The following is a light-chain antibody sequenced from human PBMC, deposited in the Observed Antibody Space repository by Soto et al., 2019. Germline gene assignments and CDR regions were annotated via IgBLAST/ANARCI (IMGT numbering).Light chain of an antibody. CDR2: SAS. J-gene: IGKJ1*01. V-gene: IGKV1-39*01. CDR3: HQSYSPPWT. CDR1: QSISTY. Sequence: DIQMTQSPSSLSASVGDRVTITCRASQSISTYLNWYQQKPGKAPEFLIYSASSLQSGVPSRFSGSGAGTDFPLTINSLQPEDFATYYCHQSYSPPWTFGQGTKVEIK.